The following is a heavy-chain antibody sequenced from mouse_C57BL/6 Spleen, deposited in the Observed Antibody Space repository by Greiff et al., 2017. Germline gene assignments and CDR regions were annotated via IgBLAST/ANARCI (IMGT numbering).Heavy chain of an antibody. V-gene: IGHV1-82*01. CDR1: GYAFSSSW. CDR3: ARGTTVVATGAMDY. D-gene: IGHD1-1*01. CDR2: IYPGDGDT. Sequence: QVQLQQPGPELVKPGASVKISCKASGYAFSSSWMNWVKQRPGKGLEWIGRIYPGDGDTNYNGKFKGKATLTADKSSSTAYMQLSSLTSEDSAVYFCARGTTVVATGAMDYWGQGTSVTVSS. J-gene: IGHJ4*01.